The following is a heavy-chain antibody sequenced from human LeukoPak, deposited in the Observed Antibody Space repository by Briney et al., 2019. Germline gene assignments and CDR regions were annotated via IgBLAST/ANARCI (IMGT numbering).Heavy chain of an antibody. D-gene: IGHD3-10*01. V-gene: IGHV3-30*02. CDR3: AKDRRGFTMVRGVIV. J-gene: IGHJ4*02. Sequence: GGSLRLSCAASGFTFGSYGMHWVRQAPGKGPEWVAFIRYDGSNKYYADSVKGRFTISRDNSKNTLYLQMNSLRAEDTAVYYCAKDRRGFTMVRGVIVWGQGTLVTVSS. CDR1: GFTFGSYG. CDR2: IRYDGSNK.